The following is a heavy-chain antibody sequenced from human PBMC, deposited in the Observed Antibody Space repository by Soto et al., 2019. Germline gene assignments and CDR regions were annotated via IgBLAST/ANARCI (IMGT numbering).Heavy chain of an antibody. J-gene: IGHJ6*02. CDR2: ISAYNGNT. CDR1: GYSFTTYG. D-gene: IGHD1-1*01. Sequence: QVQLVQSGGEVKKPGASVKVSCKTSGYSFTTYGISWVRQAPGQGLEWMGWISAYNGNTNYAQKPQGRVNMSTDTSTSTAYMALRSLRSDDTAVYYCARGGTAPYYYYGMDGWGQGSTVTVSS. CDR3: ARGGTAPYYYYGMDG. V-gene: IGHV1-18*01.